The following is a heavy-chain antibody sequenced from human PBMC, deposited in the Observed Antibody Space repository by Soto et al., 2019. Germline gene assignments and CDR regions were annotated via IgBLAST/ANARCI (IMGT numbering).Heavy chain of an antibody. CDR3: ARVGGDYGDYYFDY. V-gene: IGHV4-59*01. D-gene: IGHD4-17*01. Sequence: SETLSLTCTVSGGSISSYYWSWIRQPPGKGLEWIGYIYYSGSTNYNPSLKSRVTISVDTSKNQFSLKLSSVTAADTAVYYCARVGGDYGDYYFDYWGQGTLVTVSS. J-gene: IGHJ4*02. CDR1: GGSISSYY. CDR2: IYYSGST.